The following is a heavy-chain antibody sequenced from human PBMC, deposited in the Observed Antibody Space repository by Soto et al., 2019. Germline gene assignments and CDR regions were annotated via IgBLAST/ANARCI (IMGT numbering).Heavy chain of an antibody. D-gene: IGHD1-1*01. Sequence: QLQLQESGPGLVKPSETLSLTCTVSGGSISSSSYYWGWIRQPPGKGLEWIGSIYYSGSTYYNPSLKSRVTISVDTSKNQFSLKLSSVTAADTAVYYCASWNADVYYGMDVWGQGTTVTVSS. V-gene: IGHV4-39*01. CDR2: IYYSGST. CDR1: GGSISSSSYY. J-gene: IGHJ6*02. CDR3: ASWNADVYYGMDV.